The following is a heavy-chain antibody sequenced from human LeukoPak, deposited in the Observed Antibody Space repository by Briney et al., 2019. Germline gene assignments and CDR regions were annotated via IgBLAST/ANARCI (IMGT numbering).Heavy chain of an antibody. V-gene: IGHV3-30*18. CDR2: ISFHGTAK. Sequence: GGSPRLSCAASGFTFSSYGMHWVRQAPGRGLEWVADISFHGTAKYYEDSVKGRFTISRDNSKNTLYLQMNNQRVEDTAVYFCAKELLTYCGGDYYSATTWYFDLWGRGTLATVSS. CDR1: GFTFSSYG. D-gene: IGHD2-21*01. CDR3: AKELLTYCGGDYYSATTWYFDL. J-gene: IGHJ2*01.